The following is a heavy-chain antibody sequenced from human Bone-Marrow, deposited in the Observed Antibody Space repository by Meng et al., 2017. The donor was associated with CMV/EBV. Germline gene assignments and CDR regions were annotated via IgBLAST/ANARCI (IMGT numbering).Heavy chain of an antibody. CDR2: TYYKSKWYN. Sequence: SETLSLTCAISGVSFSSNRAAWNWIRQSPSRGLEWLRRTYYKSKWYNDYAVSVKSRITINPDNSKNQFSRQLNSVTHEDTAVYYCAKVSLDGASYYYGMDVWGQGTTVTVSS. V-gene: IGHV6-1*01. CDR1: GVSFSSNRAA. D-gene: IGHD1-26*01. CDR3: AKVSLDGASYYYGMDV. J-gene: IGHJ6*02.